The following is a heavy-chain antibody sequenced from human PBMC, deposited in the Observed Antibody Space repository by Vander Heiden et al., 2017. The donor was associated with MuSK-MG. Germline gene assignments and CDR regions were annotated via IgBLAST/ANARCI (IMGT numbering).Heavy chain of an antibody. CDR2: IIPIFGTA. D-gene: IGHD3-22*01. V-gene: IGHV1-69*06. CDR1: GRSLNSYA. J-gene: IGHJ6*03. CDR3: ASVVTTSEYYYYYMDV. Sequence: QVHLVQSGAEVKKPGSSVKVSCQVSGRSLNSYAISWGRQAAGQGFEWMGGIIPIFGTANYAQKFQGRVTITADKSTSTAYMELSSLRSEDTAVYYCASVVTTSEYYYYYMDVWGKGTTVTVSS.